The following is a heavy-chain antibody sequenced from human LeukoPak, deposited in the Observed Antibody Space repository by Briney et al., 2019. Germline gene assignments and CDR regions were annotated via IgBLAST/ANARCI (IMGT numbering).Heavy chain of an antibody. CDR3: ARETEWLSP. J-gene: IGHJ6*04. CDR2: IYYSGST. CDR1: GGSISSSSYY. Sequence: SETLSLTCTVSGGSISSSSYYWGWIRQPPGKGLEWIGSIYYSGSTYYNPSLKSRVTISVDTSKDQFSLKLSSVTAADTAVYYCARETEWLSPWGKGTTVTVSS. V-gene: IGHV4-39*07. D-gene: IGHD3-3*01.